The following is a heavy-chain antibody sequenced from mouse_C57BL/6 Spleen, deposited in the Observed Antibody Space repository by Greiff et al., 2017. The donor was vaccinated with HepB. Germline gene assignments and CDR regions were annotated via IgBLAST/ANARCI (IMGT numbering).Heavy chain of an antibody. CDR3: ARHKGTVVATGGYAMDY. D-gene: IGHD1-1*01. CDR1: GFTFSSYG. CDR2: ISSGGSYT. J-gene: IGHJ4*01. Sequence: EVQLVESGGDLVKPGGSLTLSCAASGFTFSSYGMSWVRQTPDKRLEWVATISSGGSYTYYPDSVKGRFTISRDNAKNTLYLQMSSLKSEDTAMYYCARHKGTVVATGGYAMDYWGQGTSVTVSS. V-gene: IGHV5-6*01.